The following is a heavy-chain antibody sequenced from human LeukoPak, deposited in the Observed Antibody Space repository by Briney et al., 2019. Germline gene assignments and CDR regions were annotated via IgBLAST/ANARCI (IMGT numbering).Heavy chain of an antibody. D-gene: IGHD4-17*01. V-gene: IGHV3-23*01. CDR1: GFTFSSYA. J-gene: IGHJ3*02. CDR2: ISGSGGST. Sequence: GGSLRLSCAASGFTFSSYAMSWVRQAPGKGLEWVSAISGSGGSTYYADSVKGRFTISRDNSKNTLYLQMNSLRAEDTAVYCCAKVPHYGDYVIWGQGTMVTVSS. CDR3: AKVPHYGDYVI.